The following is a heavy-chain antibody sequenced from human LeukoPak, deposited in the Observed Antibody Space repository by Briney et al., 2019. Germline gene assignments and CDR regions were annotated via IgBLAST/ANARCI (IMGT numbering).Heavy chain of an antibody. CDR3: ARNLGITGTKYYFDY. D-gene: IGHD1-20*01. CDR2: IYYSGST. CDR1: GGSISSYY. Sequence: PSETLSLTCTVSGGSISSYYWSWIRQPPGKGLEWIGYIYYSGSTNYNPSLKSRVTISVDTSKNQFSLKLSSVTAADTAVYYCARNLGITGTKYYFDYWGQGTLVTVSS. V-gene: IGHV4-59*01. J-gene: IGHJ4*02.